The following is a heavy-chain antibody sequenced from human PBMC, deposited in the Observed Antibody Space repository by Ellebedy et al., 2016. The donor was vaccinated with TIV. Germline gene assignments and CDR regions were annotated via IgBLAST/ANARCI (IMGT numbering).Heavy chain of an antibody. Sequence: GGSLRLXXAASGFSFSDSYMSWIRQAPGKGLEWVSYISSGGTTIHYADSVKGRFTISRDNAKNSLYLQMNSLRAEDTAVYYCARGDGSSGWYFDYWGQGTLVTVSS. CDR2: ISSGGTTI. CDR3: ARGDGSSGWYFDY. V-gene: IGHV3-11*04. CDR1: GFSFSDSY. J-gene: IGHJ4*02. D-gene: IGHD6-19*01.